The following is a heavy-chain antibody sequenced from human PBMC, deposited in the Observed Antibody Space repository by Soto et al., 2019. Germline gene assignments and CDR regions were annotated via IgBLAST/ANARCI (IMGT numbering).Heavy chain of an antibody. D-gene: IGHD6-13*01. CDR2: IWYDGSNK. Sequence: PVGSLRLSGAASGFTFSSYGMHWVRQAPGKGLEWVAVIWYDGSNKYYADSVKGRFTISRDNSKNTLYLQMNSLRAEDTAVYYCARDLRMGPTHRRPGIAASSLGYWGQGTLVTVSS. CDR1: GFTFSSYG. CDR3: ARDLRMGPTHRRPGIAASSLGY. J-gene: IGHJ4*02. V-gene: IGHV3-33*01.